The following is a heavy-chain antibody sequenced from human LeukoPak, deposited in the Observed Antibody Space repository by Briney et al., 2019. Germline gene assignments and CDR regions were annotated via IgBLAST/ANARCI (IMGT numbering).Heavy chain of an antibody. CDR2: ISGSGGST. J-gene: IGHJ4*02. CDR3: AKDVLGGAYGQYVWWETDY. D-gene: IGHD1-26*01. V-gene: IGHV3-23*01. CDR1: GFTFSSYA. Sequence: PGGSLRLSCAASGFTFSSYAMSWVRQAPGKGLEWVSAISGSGGSTYYADSVKGRFTISRDNSKNTLYLQMNSLRAEDTAVYYCAKDVLGGAYGQYVWWETDYWGQGTLVTVSS.